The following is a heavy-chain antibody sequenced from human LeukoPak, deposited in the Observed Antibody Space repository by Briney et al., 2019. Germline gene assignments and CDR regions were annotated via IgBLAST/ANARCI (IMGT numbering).Heavy chain of an antibody. V-gene: IGHV3-30*18. Sequence: GGSLRLSCAASGFTFSSYGMHWVRQAPGKGLEWVAVISYDGSNKYYADSVKGRFTISRDNSKNTLYLQMNSLRAEDTAVYYCAKDRGGYSYGSDYWGQGTLVTVSS. CDR1: GFTFSSYG. CDR2: ISYDGSNK. D-gene: IGHD5-18*01. CDR3: AKDRGGYSYGSDY. J-gene: IGHJ4*02.